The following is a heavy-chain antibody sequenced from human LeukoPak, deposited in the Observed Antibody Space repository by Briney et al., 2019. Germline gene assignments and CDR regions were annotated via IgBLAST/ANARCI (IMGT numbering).Heavy chain of an antibody. CDR1: GFTFSSYW. D-gene: IGHD6-13*01. J-gene: IGHJ4*02. CDR3: AKDGVRGDYSNSWDVFDY. CDR2: IKQDGSEK. Sequence: GGSLRLSCAASGFTFSSYWMSWVRQAPGKGLEWVANIKQDGSEKYYVDSVKGRFTISRDNAKNSLYLQMNSLRAEDTAVYYCAKDGVRGDYSNSWDVFDYWGQGTLVTVSS. V-gene: IGHV3-7*03.